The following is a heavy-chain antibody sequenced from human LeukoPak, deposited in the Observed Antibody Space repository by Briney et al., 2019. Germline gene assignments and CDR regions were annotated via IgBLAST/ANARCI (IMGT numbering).Heavy chain of an antibody. CDR1: GFIVSSNY. CDR3: ASGGTGARKFYSDPFHH. D-gene: IGHD2-15*01. Sequence: GGSLRLSRAASGFIVSSNYMSWVRQAPGKGLEWVSILYSAGSTYYADSVRGRFSISRDTSKNTVSLQMNSLTVEDTAVYYCASGGTGARKFYSDPFHHWGQGTLVTVSS. CDR2: LYSAGST. J-gene: IGHJ4*02. V-gene: IGHV3-53*01.